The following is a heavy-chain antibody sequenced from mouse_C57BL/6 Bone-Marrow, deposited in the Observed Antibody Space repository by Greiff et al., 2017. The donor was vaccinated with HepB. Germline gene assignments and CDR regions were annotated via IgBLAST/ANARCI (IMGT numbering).Heavy chain of an antibody. CDR1: EYEFPSHD. CDR2: INSDGGST. Sequence: EVKVVESGGGLVQPGESLKLSCESNEYEFPSHDMSWVRKTPEKRLELVAAINSDGGSTYYPDTMERRFIISRDNTKKTLYLQMSRLRSEDTALYYCARPLRLRGAMDYWGQGTSVTVSS. V-gene: IGHV5-2*01. CDR3: ARPLRLRGAMDY. D-gene: IGHD3-2*02. J-gene: IGHJ4*01.